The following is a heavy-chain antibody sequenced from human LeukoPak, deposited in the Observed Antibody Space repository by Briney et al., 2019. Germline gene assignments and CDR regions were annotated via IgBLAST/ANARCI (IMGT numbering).Heavy chain of an antibody. Sequence: SETLSLTCTVSGGSISSYYWSSIRQPRGRGLPWIGYIYYSGNTNYNPSLKSRVTISVDTSKNQFSLKLRSVTAADTAVYYCARDGGYCSSTNGYDYWGQGTLVTVSS. CDR3: ARDGGYCSSTNGYDY. D-gene: IGHD2-2*03. V-gene: IGHV4-59*01. J-gene: IGHJ4*02. CDR1: GGSISSYY. CDR2: IYYSGNT.